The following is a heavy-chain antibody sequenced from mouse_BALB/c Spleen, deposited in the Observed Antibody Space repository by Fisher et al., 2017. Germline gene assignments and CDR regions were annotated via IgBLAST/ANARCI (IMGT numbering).Heavy chain of an antibody. Sequence: KFKGKATMTVDKSSSTAYMELARLTSEDSAIYYCARKPYGSLYAMDYWGQGTSVTVSS. J-gene: IGHJ4*01. D-gene: IGHD2-2*01. CDR3: ARKPYGSLYAMDY. V-gene: IGHV1S137*01.